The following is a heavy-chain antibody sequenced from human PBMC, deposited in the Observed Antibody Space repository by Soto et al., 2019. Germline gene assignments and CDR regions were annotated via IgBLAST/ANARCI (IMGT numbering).Heavy chain of an antibody. Sequence: TFSSYAMSWVRQAPGKGLEWVSAISGSGGSTYYADSVKGRFTISRDNSKNTLYLQMNSLRAEDTAVYYCAKGLKQQLFAAFDIWGQGTMVTVSS. CDR3: AKGLKQQLFAAFDI. D-gene: IGHD6-13*01. V-gene: IGHV3-23*01. CDR2: ISGSGGST. CDR1: TFSSYA. J-gene: IGHJ3*02.